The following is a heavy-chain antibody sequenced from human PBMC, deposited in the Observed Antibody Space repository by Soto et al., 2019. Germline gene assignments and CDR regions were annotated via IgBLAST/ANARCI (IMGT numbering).Heavy chain of an antibody. V-gene: IGHV1-3*01. CDR3: ARGLTTVTTIPGY. D-gene: IGHD4-17*01. J-gene: IGHJ4*02. Sequence: ASVKVSCKASGYTFTSYAMHWVRQAPGQRLEWMGWINAGNGNTKYSQKFQGRVTITRDTSASTAYMELSSLRSEDTAVYYCARGLTTVTTIPGYWGQGTLVTVS. CDR1: GYTFTSYA. CDR2: INAGNGNT.